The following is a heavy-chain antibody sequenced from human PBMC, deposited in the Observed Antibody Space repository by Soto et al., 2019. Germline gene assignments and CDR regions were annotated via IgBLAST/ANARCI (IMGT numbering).Heavy chain of an antibody. V-gene: IGHV1-69*13. Sequence: SVKVSCKASGGTFSSYAISWVRQAPGQGLEWMGGIIPIFGTTNYAQKFQGRVTITADESTSTAYMELSSLRSEDTAVYYCASSRVGATRSDYYFDYWGQGTLVTVSS. J-gene: IGHJ4*02. CDR3: ASSRVGATRSDYYFDY. D-gene: IGHD1-26*01. CDR2: IIPIFGTT. CDR1: GGTFSSYA.